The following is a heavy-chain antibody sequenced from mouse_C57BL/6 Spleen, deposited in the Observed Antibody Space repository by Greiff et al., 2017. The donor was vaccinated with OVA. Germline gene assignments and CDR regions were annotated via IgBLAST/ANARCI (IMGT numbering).Heavy chain of an antibody. CDR1: GYSITSGYY. D-gene: IGHD2-1*01. V-gene: IGHV3-6*01. J-gene: IGHJ3*01. CDR2: ISYDGSN. Sequence: DVKLQQSGPGLVKPSQSLSLTCSVTGYSITSGYYWNWIRQPAGNKLEWMGYISYDGSNNYNPSLKNRISITRDTSKNQFFLKLNSVTTEDTATYYCARVGLEGNFGAYWGQGTLVTVSA. CDR3: ARVGLEGNFGAY.